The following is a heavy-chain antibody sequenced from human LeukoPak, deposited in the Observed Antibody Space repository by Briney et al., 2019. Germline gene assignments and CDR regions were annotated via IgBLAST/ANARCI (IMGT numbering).Heavy chain of an antibody. J-gene: IGHJ5*02. CDR1: GASISSYY. D-gene: IGHD2-2*01. CDR3: ARIVVPAAMPFDP. Sequence: SETLSLTCTVSGASISSYYWTWIRQPAGKGLEWIGRIYSSGSTNYNPSLKSRVTMSVDTSKHQFSLKLSSVTAADTAVYYCARIVVPAAMPFDPWGQGTLVTVSS. V-gene: IGHV4-4*07. CDR2: IYSSGST.